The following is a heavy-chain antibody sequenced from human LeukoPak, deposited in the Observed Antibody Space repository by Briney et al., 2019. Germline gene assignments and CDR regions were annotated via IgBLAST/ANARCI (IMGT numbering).Heavy chain of an antibody. CDR3: AKDGKRATPFDY. CDR2: INPNSGGT. J-gene: IGHJ4*02. D-gene: IGHD1-26*01. Sequence: ASVKVSCKASGYTFTDYYMHWVRQAPGQGLEWMGWINPNSGGTNYAQKFQGRVTMTRDTSISTAYRELSSLRSDDTAVYFCAKDGKRATPFDYWGQGTLVTVSS. CDR1: GYTFTDYY. V-gene: IGHV1-2*02.